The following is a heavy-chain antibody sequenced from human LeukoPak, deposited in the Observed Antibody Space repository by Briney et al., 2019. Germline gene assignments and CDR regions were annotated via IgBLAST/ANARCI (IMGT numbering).Heavy chain of an antibody. Sequence: GGSLRLSCAASGFTFSSYAMSWVRQAPGKGLEWVSAISGSGGSTYYADSVKGWFTISRDNSKNTLYLQMNSLRAEDTAVYYCAKDLFSGYSSSWFDPWGQGTLVTVSS. D-gene: IGHD6-13*01. J-gene: IGHJ5*02. CDR1: GFTFSSYA. CDR2: ISGSGGST. V-gene: IGHV3-23*01. CDR3: AKDLFSGYSSSWFDP.